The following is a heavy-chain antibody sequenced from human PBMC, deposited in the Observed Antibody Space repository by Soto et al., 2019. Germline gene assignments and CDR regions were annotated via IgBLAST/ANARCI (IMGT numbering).Heavy chain of an antibody. V-gene: IGHV3-21*01. J-gene: IGHJ3*02. CDR1: GFTFSSYS. Sequence: GSLRLSCAASGFTFSSYSMNWVRQAPGKGLEWVSSISSSSNYIYYADSVKGRFTISRDNAKNSLYLQMNSLRAEDTAVYYCASGLPGAFDIWGQGTMVTVSS. CDR2: ISSSSNYI. CDR3: ASGLPGAFDI.